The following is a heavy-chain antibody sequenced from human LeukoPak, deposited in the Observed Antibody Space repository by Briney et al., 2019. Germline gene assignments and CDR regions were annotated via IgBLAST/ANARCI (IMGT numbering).Heavy chain of an antibody. J-gene: IGHJ3*02. CDR1: GFTFDDYA. CDR2: IRYDGSNK. V-gene: IGHV3-30*02. D-gene: IGHD3-10*01. CDR3: AKDHYGSGSYYLYAFDI. Sequence: PGGSLRLSCAASGFTFDDYAMHWVRQAPGKGLEWVAFIRYDGSNKYYADSVKGRFTISRDNSKNTLYLQMNSLRAEDTAVYYCAKDHYGSGSYYLYAFDIWGQGTMVTVSS.